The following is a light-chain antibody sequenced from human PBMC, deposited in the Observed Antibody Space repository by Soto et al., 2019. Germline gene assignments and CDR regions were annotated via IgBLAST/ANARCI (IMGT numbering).Light chain of an antibody. CDR1: QSVSSN. CDR3: LQYADWPPLT. V-gene: IGKV3-15*01. Sequence: EIVMTQSPATLSVSPGDRATLSCRASQSVSSNLAWYQQKPGQAPRLVIYGASTRATAIPARFSGSGSGTEFTLTISSLQSEDFAVYYCLQYADWPPLTFGGGTKVEIK. J-gene: IGKJ4*01. CDR2: GAS.